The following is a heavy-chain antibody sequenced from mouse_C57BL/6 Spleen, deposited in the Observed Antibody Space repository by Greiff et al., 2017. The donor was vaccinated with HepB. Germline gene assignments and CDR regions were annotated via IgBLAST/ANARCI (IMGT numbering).Heavy chain of an antibody. Sequence: EVKLMESGGGLVQPGGSMKLSCVASGFTFSNYWMNWVRQSPEKGLEWVAQIRLKSDNYATHYAESVKGRFTISRDDSKSSVYLQMNNLRAEDTGIYYCTYDYGFAYWGQGTLVTVSA. CDR2: IRLKSDNYAT. D-gene: IGHD2-4*01. J-gene: IGHJ3*01. CDR1: GFTFSNYW. CDR3: TYDYGFAY. V-gene: IGHV6-3*01.